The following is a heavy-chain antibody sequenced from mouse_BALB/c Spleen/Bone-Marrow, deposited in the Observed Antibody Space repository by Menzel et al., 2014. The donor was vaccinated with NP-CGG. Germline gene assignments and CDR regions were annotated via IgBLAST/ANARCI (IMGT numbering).Heavy chain of an antibody. V-gene: IGHV4-1*02. CDR2: INPDSSTI. CDR1: GFDFSGFW. D-gene: IGHD2-3*01. CDR3: GRLGYYGCFAY. Sequence: EVKLMESGGGLVQPGGSLKLSCAASGFDFSGFWMGWVRQAPGKGLEWIGEINPDSSTINYTPSLRDRFIISRDNAKNPLYLQMNKVRSEDTALYYCGRLGYYGCFAYWGQGTLVTVSA. J-gene: IGHJ3*01.